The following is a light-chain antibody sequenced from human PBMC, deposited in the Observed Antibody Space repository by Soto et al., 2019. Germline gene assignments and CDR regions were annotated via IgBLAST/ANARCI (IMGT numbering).Light chain of an antibody. Sequence: QSVLTQPASVSGSPGQSITISCTGTSSDIGTYNLVSWYQQHPGKAPKLMIYEVNKRPSGVSDRFSGSKSGNTASLTISGLQAEDEAVYYCCSYAGSSTFYVFGTGKKVPAL. J-gene: IGLJ1*01. CDR1: SSDIGTYNL. CDR3: CSYAGSSTFYV. CDR2: EVN. V-gene: IGLV2-23*02.